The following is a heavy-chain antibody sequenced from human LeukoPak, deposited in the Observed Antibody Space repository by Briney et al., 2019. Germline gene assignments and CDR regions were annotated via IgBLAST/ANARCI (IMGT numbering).Heavy chain of an antibody. CDR3: ARDQQATWYYYDSSGYYGNLDY. CDR1: GFTFSSYA. D-gene: IGHD3-22*01. CDR2: ISSSGSTI. Sequence: GGSLRLSCAASGFTFSSYAMSWVRQAPGKGLEWVSYISSSGSTIYYADSVKGRFTISRDNAKNSLYLQMNSLRDEDTAVYYCARDQQATWYYYDSSGYYGNLDYWGQGTLVTVSS. J-gene: IGHJ4*02. V-gene: IGHV3-48*02.